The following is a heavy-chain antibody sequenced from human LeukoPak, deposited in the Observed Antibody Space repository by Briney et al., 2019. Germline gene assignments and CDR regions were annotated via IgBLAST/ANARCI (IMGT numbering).Heavy chain of an antibody. CDR1: GVSISRSNSY. D-gene: IGHD3-22*01. Sequence: PSETLSLTCTVSGVSISRSNSYWGWIRQPPGKGLEWIGSIYYSGSTYYNPSLKSRVTISIDTSANLFSLKLNSVTAADTAVYFCARGPYSYDSSGAFDIWGQGTMVTVSS. V-gene: IGHV4-39*01. J-gene: IGHJ3*02. CDR3: ARGPYSYDSSGAFDI. CDR2: IYYSGST.